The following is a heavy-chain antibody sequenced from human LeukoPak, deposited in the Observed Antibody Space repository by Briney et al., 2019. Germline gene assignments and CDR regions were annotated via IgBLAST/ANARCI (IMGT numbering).Heavy chain of an antibody. CDR3: ASVSSFGVVSPNSMDV. D-gene: IGHD3-3*01. Sequence: GASVKVSCKASGYTFTSYDFNWVRQATGQRPGWMGWMSPNSGDTGYAQKFQDRVTMTRNTSISTAYMELSSLRSEDTAVYYCASVSSFGVVSPNSMDVWGQGTTVTVSS. CDR2: MSPNSGDT. V-gene: IGHV1-8*01. J-gene: IGHJ6*02. CDR1: GYTFTSYD.